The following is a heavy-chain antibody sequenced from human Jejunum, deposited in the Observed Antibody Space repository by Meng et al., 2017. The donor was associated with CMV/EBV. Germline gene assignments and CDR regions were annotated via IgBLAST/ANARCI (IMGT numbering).Heavy chain of an antibody. CDR1: GYTFTGDY. Sequence: KAAGYTFTGDYKHWVRQAPGQGLEWMGWINTYNGNTNYVQSLQGRVSMTTDTSTTTVYMELRSLRSDDTALYYCARSYTSYSFFDFWGQGTMVTVSS. CDR3: ARSYTSYSFFDF. D-gene: IGHD2-21*01. V-gene: IGHV1-18*01. J-gene: IGHJ3*01. CDR2: INTYNGNT.